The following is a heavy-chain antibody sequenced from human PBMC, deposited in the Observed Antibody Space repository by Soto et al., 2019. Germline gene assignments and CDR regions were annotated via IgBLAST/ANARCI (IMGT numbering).Heavy chain of an antibody. CDR1: GGSISSGDYY. Sequence: SETLSLTCTVSGGSISSGDYYWSWIRQPPGKGLEWIGYIYYSGSTSYNPSLKSRVTISVDTSKNQFSLKLSSVTAADTAVYNCARWLQFGSYYGMDVWGQGTTVTVSS. D-gene: IGHD5-12*01. V-gene: IGHV4-30-4*01. CDR3: ARWLQFGSYYGMDV. J-gene: IGHJ6*02. CDR2: IYYSGST.